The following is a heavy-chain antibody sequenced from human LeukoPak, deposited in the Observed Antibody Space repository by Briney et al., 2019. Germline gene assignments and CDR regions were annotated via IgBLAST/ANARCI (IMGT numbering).Heavy chain of an antibody. CDR1: GGSISSSSYY. CDR3: ARGIAARIYYFDY. J-gene: IGHJ4*02. CDR2: IYYSGST. Sequence: SETLSLTCTVSGGSISSSSYYWGWIRQPPGQGLEWIGSIYYSGSTYYNPSLKSRVTISVDTSKNQFSLKLSSVTAADTAVYYCARGIAARIYYFDYWGQGTLVTVSS. D-gene: IGHD6-6*01. V-gene: IGHV4-39*07.